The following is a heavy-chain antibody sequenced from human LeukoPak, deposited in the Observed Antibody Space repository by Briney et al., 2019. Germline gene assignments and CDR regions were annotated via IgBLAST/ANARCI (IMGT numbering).Heavy chain of an antibody. J-gene: IGHJ4*02. CDR3: AKESTMVRGVIPLDY. Sequence: GGSLRLSXAASGFTFSSYAMSWVRQAPGKGLEWVSAISGSGGSTYYADSVKGRFTISRDNSKNTLYLQMNSLRAEDTAVYYCAKESTMVRGVIPLDYWGQGTLVTVSS. V-gene: IGHV3-23*01. CDR2: ISGSGGST. CDR1: GFTFSSYA. D-gene: IGHD3-10*01.